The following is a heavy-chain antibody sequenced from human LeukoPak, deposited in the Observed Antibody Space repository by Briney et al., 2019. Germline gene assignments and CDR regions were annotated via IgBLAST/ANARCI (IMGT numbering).Heavy chain of an antibody. CDR1: GFIFSSYS. Sequence: GGSLRLSCAASGFIFSSYSMNWVRQAPGKGLEWVAVISYDGSNKKYADSVKGRFTISRDNSKNTLYLQMNSLRAEDTAVYYCAKGAKRVVGATTHWIDPWGQGTLVTVSS. V-gene: IGHV3-30*18. CDR3: AKGAKRVVGATTHWIDP. D-gene: IGHD1-26*01. J-gene: IGHJ5*02. CDR2: ISYDGSNK.